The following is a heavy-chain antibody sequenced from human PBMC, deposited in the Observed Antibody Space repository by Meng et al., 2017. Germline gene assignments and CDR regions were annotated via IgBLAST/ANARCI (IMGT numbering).Heavy chain of an antibody. CDR1: GESFSGYY. Sequence: VRIPEGGGGLLKPSETLSRTCAVYGESFSGYYWSWIRQPPGKGLEWIGEINHSGSTNYNPSLKSRVTISVDTSKNQFSLKLSSVTAADTAVYYCARRGIAARPYYYWGQGTLVTVSS. CDR2: INHSGST. CDR3: ARRGIAARPYYY. J-gene: IGHJ4*02. V-gene: IGHV4-34*01. D-gene: IGHD6-6*01.